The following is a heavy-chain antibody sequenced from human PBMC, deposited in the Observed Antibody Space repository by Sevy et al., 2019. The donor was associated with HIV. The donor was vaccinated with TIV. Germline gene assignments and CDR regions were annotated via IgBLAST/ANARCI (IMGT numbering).Heavy chain of an antibody. J-gene: IGHJ6*02. CDR1: GFTFSSYS. CDR2: ISSSSSTI. Sequence: GGSLRLSCAASGFTFSSYSMNWVRQAPGKGLEWVSYISSSSSTIYYADSVKDRFTISRENAKNSTYLQMNSLRDEDTAVYYCARAVAGFLYGMDVWGQGTTVTVSS. V-gene: IGHV3-48*02. CDR3: ARAVAGFLYGMDV. D-gene: IGHD6-19*01.